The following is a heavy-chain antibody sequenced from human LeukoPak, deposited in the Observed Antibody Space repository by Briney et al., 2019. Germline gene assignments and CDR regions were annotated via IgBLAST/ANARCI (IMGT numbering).Heavy chain of an antibody. CDR2: MNPKSGNT. CDR3: ARDQDIVVVVAALRQREMGGFDP. J-gene: IGHJ5*02. V-gene: IGHV1-8*01. Sequence: GATVKVSCKASGYTFTNYDINWVRQATGQGPEWMGWMNPKSGNTGYAQKFQGRVTMTRNTSISTAHMELSSLRSDDTAVYYCARDQDIVVVVAALRQREMGGFDPWGQGTLVTVSS. CDR1: GYTFTNYD. D-gene: IGHD2-15*01.